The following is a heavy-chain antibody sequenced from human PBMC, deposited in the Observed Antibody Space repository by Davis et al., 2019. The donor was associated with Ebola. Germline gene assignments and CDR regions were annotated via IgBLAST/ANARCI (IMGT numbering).Heavy chain of an antibody. D-gene: IGHD1-20*01. Sequence: PGGSLRLSCAASGFIFSGYGMHWVRQAPGKGLEWVAAISYHGSHKYYADSVKGRFTISRDNSKNILYLEMNSLRAEDTALYYCATELTGNAFDFWGRGTMVTVSS. CDR3: ATELTGNAFDF. CDR2: ISYHGSHK. J-gene: IGHJ3*01. CDR1: GFIFSGYG. V-gene: IGHV3-30*03.